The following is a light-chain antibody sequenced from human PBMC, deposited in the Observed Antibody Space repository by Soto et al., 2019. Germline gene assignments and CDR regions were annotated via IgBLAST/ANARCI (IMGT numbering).Light chain of an antibody. Sequence: EVVITQSPATLSVSPGERATLSCRDSQSVGSNLAWYQQTPGQAPRLLIYTATTTATGTPAKFSASGSGTEFTLTISSLQPDGLATYCCQHYGGMWAFGQGTKVDIK. CDR3: QHYGGMWA. V-gene: IGKV3-15*01. CDR2: TAT. CDR1: QSVGSN. J-gene: IGKJ1*01.